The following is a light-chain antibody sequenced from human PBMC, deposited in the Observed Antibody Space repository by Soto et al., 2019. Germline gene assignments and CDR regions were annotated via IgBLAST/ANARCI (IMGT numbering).Light chain of an antibody. CDR2: NAS. CDR3: QQRTNWPIT. J-gene: IGKJ5*01. Sequence: EIVLTQSPATLSLSPGERATLSCRASQSVGKYLAWYQQKPGQAPRLLIFNASNRATGIPARFSGSGSGTDFTLTISNLEPEDFAVYYCQQRTNWPITFGQGTRLEIK. V-gene: IGKV3-11*01. CDR1: QSVGKY.